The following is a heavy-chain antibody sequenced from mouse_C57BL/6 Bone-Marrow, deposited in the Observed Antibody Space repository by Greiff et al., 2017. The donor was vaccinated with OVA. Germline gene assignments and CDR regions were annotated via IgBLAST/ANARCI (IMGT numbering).Heavy chain of an antibody. V-gene: IGHV1-81*01. Sequence: QVQLKQSGAELARPGASVKLSCKASGYTFTSYGISWVKQRTGQGLEWIGEIYPRSGNTYYNEKFKGKATLTADKSSSTAYMELRSLTSEDSAVYFCARDDYWFAYWGQGTLVTVSA. D-gene: IGHD2-4*01. CDR3: ARDDYWFAY. CDR2: IYPRSGNT. CDR1: GYTFTSYG. J-gene: IGHJ3*01.